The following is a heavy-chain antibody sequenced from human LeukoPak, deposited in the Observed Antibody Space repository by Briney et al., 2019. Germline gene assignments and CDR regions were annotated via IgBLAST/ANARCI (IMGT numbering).Heavy chain of an antibody. Sequence: PGGSLRLSCIASGFTFSSFGFHWVRQAPGKGLEWVALIWYDGSKTYYEDSVKGRFTISRDDSKSTLYLQMKSLKTEDTALYYCTRDSGTYNWFDPWGQGTLVTVSS. D-gene: IGHD1-26*01. J-gene: IGHJ5*02. CDR1: GFTFSSFG. CDR2: IWYDGSKT. CDR3: TRDSGTYNWFDP. V-gene: IGHV3-33*01.